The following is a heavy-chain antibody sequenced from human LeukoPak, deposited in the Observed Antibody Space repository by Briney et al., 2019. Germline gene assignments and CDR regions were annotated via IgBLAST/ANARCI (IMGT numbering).Heavy chain of an antibody. CDR3: ARDQGSWSIFDF. D-gene: IGHD6-13*01. V-gene: IGHV1-46*02. J-gene: IGHJ4*02. CDR1: GYTFNSYY. Sequence: ASVKVSCKASGYTFNSYYMHWVRQAPGQGLEWMGIINPSDDSTRYAQKFQGRVTMTKDTSTNTVYMDLSSLRSEDTAVYYCARDQGSWSIFDFWGQGTLVTVSS. CDR2: INPSDDST.